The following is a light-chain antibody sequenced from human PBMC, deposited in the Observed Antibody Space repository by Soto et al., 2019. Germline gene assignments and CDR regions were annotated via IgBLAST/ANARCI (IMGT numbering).Light chain of an antibody. CDR1: TGTVTSGHY. J-gene: IGLJ6*01. CDR2: DAI. CDR3: SLSYSGVRI. V-gene: IGLV7-46*01. Sequence: QAVVTQEPALTVSPGGTVTLTCGSSTGTVTSGHYPYWFLQKPGQAPTTLIYDAINKYSWTPARFSGSLLGGKAALTLSGAQPEDEADYYCSLSYSGVRIFGKGTKV.